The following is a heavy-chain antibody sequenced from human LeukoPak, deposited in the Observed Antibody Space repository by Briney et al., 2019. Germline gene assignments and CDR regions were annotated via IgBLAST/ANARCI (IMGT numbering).Heavy chain of an antibody. Sequence: SETLSLTCAVYGGSFSGYYWSWIRQPPGKGLEWIGEINHSGSTNYNPSLKSRVTISVDTSKNQFSLKLSSVTAADTAVYYCARSPIFGVVTGLDYWGQGTLVTVSS. D-gene: IGHD3-3*01. CDR3: ARSPIFGVVTGLDY. CDR1: GGSFSGYY. CDR2: INHSGST. V-gene: IGHV4-34*01. J-gene: IGHJ4*02.